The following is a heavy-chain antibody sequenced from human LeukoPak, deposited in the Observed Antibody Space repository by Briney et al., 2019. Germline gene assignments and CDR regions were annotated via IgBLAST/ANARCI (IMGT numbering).Heavy chain of an antibody. CDR2: IYSDGSSS. CDR1: GFTFNKYW. J-gene: IGHJ4*02. CDR3: ARESPQVVTLDY. V-gene: IGHV3-74*01. Sequence: GGSLRLSCAASGFTFNKYWMQWVRQAPGKRLVWVSRIYSDGSSSDYADSVKGRFTISRDNAKNTLYLQMNSLRAEDTAVYYCARESPQVVTLDYWGQGALVTVSS. D-gene: IGHD2-15*01.